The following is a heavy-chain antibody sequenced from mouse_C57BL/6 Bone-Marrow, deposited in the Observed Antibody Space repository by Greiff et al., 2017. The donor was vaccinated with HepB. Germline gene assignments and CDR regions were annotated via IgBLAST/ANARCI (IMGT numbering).Heavy chain of an antibody. D-gene: IGHD1-1*01. J-gene: IGHJ1*03. V-gene: IGHV1-50*01. CDR1: GYTFTSYW. Sequence: QVQLKQPGAELVKPGASVKLSCKASGYTFTSYWMQWVKQRPGQGLEWIGEIDPSDSYTNYNQKFKGKATLTVDTSSSTAYMQLSSLTSEDSAVYYCARLRIYYYWYFDVWGTGTTVTVSS. CDR3: ARLRIYYYWYFDV. CDR2: IDPSDSYT.